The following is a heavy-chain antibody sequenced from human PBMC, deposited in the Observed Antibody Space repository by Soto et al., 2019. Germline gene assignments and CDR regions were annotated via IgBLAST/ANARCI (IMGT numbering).Heavy chain of an antibody. CDR3: ARESIIVIADTEYYLAY. Sequence: EVQSVESGGDLVQRGGSLRLSCAASGFDVSNTDMTWVRQAPGKVLKWVSVIYSGGYTNYADSVKGRFFVSRDRPKTSLFVAVVSLRAEDTAVYCCARESIIVIADTEYYLAYWGQGTLGSVS. V-gene: IGHV3-66*01. CDR1: GFDVSNTD. J-gene: IGHJ4*02. D-gene: IGHD3-22*01. CDR2: IYSGGYT.